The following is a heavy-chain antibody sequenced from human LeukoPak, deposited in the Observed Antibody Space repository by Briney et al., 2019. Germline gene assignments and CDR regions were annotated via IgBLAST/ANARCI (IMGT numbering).Heavy chain of an antibody. J-gene: IGHJ4*02. V-gene: IGHV4-59*12. CDR1: GGSISSYY. Sequence: PSETLSLTCTVSGGSISSYYWSWIRQPPGKGLEWIGYIYYSGSTNYNPSLKSRVTISVDTSKNQFSLKLSSVTAADTAVYYCARGPGSSSWYDYWGQGTLVTVSS. CDR3: ARGPGSSSWYDY. CDR2: IYYSGST. D-gene: IGHD6-13*01.